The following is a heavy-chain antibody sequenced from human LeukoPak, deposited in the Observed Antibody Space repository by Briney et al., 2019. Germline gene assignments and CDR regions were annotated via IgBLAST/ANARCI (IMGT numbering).Heavy chain of an antibody. D-gene: IGHD3-22*01. CDR3: AKDIRGYYDSSGSGYYYYGMDV. CDR1: GFTFSSYV. Sequence: GGSLRLSCAASGFTFSSYVMHWVRQAPGKGLEWVAVIWYDGSNKYYVDSVKGRFTISRDNSKNSLYLQMNSLRTEDTALYYCAKDIRGYYDSSGSGYYYYGMDVWGQGTTVTVSS. CDR2: IWYDGSNK. V-gene: IGHV3-33*03. J-gene: IGHJ6*02.